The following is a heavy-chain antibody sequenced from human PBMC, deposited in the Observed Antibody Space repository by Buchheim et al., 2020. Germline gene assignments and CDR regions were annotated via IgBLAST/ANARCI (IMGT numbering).Heavy chain of an antibody. CDR3: ARTMGELRDYYYYGMDV. V-gene: IGHV4-39*01. Sequence: QLQLQESGPGLVKPSETLSLTCTVSGGSISSSSYYWGWIRQPPGKGLEWIGSIYYSGSTYYNPSLKSRVTISGDTSKNQFSLKLSSVTAADTAVYYCARTMGELRDYYYYGMDVWGQGTT. J-gene: IGHJ6*02. CDR1: GGSISSSSYY. CDR2: IYYSGST. D-gene: IGHD1-26*01.